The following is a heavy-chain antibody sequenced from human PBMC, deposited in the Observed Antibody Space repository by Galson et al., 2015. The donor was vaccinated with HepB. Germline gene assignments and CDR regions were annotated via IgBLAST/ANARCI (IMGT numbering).Heavy chain of an antibody. CDR2: INTGNGNT. V-gene: IGHV1-3*04. CDR1: GYSFTSYD. D-gene: IGHD2-2*01. CDR3: ARDPPVVPAAMRGDWFDP. J-gene: IGHJ5*02. Sequence: SVKVSCKGSGYSFTSYDLHWVRQAPGQRLEWMGWINTGNGNTKYSQKFQGRATTTRDTSASTAYMELSSLRSEDTAVYYCARDPPVVPAAMRGDWFDPWGQGTLVTVAS.